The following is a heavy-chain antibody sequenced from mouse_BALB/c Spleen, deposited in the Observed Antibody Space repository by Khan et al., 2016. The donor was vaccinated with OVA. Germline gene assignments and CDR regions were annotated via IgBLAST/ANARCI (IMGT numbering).Heavy chain of an antibody. CDR1: GFTFSTYA. Sequence: DVHLVESGGDLVKPGGSLKLSCAASGFTFSTYAMSWVRQTPEKRLEWVATISSDGDYTYFPDNVTGRFTISRDNAKNTLCLQMTSLRSEDTAMYYCARSPYGNFAYWGQGTLVTVSA. CDR3: ARSPYGNFAY. CDR2: ISSDGDYT. J-gene: IGHJ3*01. D-gene: IGHD2-1*01. V-gene: IGHV5-9-3*01.